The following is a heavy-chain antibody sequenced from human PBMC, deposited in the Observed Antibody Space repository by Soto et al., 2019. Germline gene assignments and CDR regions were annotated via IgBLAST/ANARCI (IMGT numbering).Heavy chain of an antibody. CDR1: GYTFTSYW. CDR3: ARAGLYWSSTSRYYYGTEA. V-gene: IGHV5-51*01. Sequence: VESLKISCKGSGYTFTSYWIGWVRQIPWKGLEWMGIMYPFDSDTRYSPSFQGQVTISDDKSISTAYLQWRSLKASDSARYYCARAGLYWSSTSRYYYGTEAWGQGTTVTGSS. D-gene: IGHD2-2*01. J-gene: IGHJ6*02. CDR2: MYPFDSDT.